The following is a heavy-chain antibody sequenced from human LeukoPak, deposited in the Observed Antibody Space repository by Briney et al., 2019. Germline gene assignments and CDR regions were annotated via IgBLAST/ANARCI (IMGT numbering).Heavy chain of an antibody. Sequence: AAVKYTCQASGYTFTSYGISWVRQPPGQGLEWMGWISAYNGNTNYAQKLQGRVTMTTDTSTSTAYMELRSLRSDDTAVYYCAGYSSSSLFFCGMDVWGQGDPCTVSS. J-gene: IGHJ6*02. D-gene: IGHD6-6*01. CDR3: AGYSSSSLFFCGMDV. CDR1: GYTFTSYG. CDR2: ISAYNGNT. V-gene: IGHV1-18*01.